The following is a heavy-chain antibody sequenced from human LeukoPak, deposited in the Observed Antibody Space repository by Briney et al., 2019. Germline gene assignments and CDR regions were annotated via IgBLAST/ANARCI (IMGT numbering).Heavy chain of an antibody. CDR3: ARDAIAAAGAGA. V-gene: IGHV1-2*02. J-gene: IGHJ4*02. D-gene: IGHD6-13*01. Sequence: ASVNVSCKASGYTFTDYSMHWVRQAPGQGLEWMGWINPNSGDTDYAQKFQGRVTMTRDTSISTAYLEVSRLTSDDTAVYFCARDAIAAAGAGAWGQGTLVTVSS. CDR1: GYTFTDYS. CDR2: INPNSGDT.